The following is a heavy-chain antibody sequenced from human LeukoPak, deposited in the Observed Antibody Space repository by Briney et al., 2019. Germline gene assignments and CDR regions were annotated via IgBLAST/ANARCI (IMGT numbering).Heavy chain of an antibody. V-gene: IGHV3-49*03. Sequence: GGPLRLSCAASGFTFSDSTMSWYRQAPGKGLEWVGFIRRKVYGGTAEYAASVKGRFTISRDDSKSIAYLQMDSLKIEDSAVYYCTRGQGLYYWGQGTLVIVSS. J-gene: IGHJ4*02. CDR3: TRGQGLYY. CDR2: IRRKVYGGTA. CDR1: GFTFSDST. D-gene: IGHD3/OR15-3a*01.